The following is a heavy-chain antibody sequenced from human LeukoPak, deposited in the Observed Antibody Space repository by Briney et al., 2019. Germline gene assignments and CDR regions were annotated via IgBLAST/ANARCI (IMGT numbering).Heavy chain of an antibody. V-gene: IGHV3-53*01. CDR2: IYSGGTT. J-gene: IGHJ4*02. CDR1: GLIVSGDY. Sequence: GGSLRLSCAASGLIVSGDYMSWVRQAPGKGLEWVSVIYSGGTTYYADSVKGRFTISRDNSKNTLYLQINSLRVEDTAVYYCASGGVLRFLEYWGQGTLVTVSS. CDR3: ASGGVLRFLEY. D-gene: IGHD3-3*01.